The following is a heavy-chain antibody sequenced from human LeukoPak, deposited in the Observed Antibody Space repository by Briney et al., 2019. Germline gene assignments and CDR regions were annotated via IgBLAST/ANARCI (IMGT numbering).Heavy chain of an antibody. CDR1: GGSISSSSYY. D-gene: IGHD1-26*01. J-gene: IGHJ4*02. Sequence: PSETLSLTCTVSGGSISSSSYYWGWIRQPPGKGLEWIGRIYHSGSTYYNPSLKSRVTISVDTSKNQFSLKLSSVTAADTAVYYCARGREGATVYFDYWGQGTLVTVSS. V-gene: IGHV4-39*07. CDR2: IYHSGST. CDR3: ARGREGATVYFDY.